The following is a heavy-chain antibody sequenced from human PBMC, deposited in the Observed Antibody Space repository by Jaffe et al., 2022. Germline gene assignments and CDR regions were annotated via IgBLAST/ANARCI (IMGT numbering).Heavy chain of an antibody. CDR2: IDWDDDK. CDR3: ARIHYYGSGSLWGNGWFDP. V-gene: IGHV2-70*01. D-gene: IGHD3-10*01. CDR1: GFSLSTSGMC. Sequence: QVTLRESGPALVKPTQTLTLTCTFSGFSLSTSGMCVSWIRQPPGKALEWLALIDWDDDKYYSTSLKTRLTISKDTSKNQVVLTMTNMDPVDTATYYCARIHYYGSGSLWGNGWFDPWGQGTLVTVSS. J-gene: IGHJ5*02.